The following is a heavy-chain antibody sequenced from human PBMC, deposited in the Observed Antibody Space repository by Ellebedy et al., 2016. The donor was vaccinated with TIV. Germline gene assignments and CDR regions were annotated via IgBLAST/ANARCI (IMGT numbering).Heavy chain of an antibody. CDR1: GITVSNVW. J-gene: IGHJ4*02. CDR2: IKSKSAGGAI. V-gene: IGHV3-15*01. Sequence: GESLKISCAASGITVSNVWMSWFRQVPGKGLEWVGRIKSKSAGGAIEYAAPVKGRFTVSRDDSKNTVYLQMNNLETEDTAVYFCANERTWTFDRWGQGALVTVSS. CDR3: ANERTWTFDR. D-gene: IGHD3/OR15-3a*01.